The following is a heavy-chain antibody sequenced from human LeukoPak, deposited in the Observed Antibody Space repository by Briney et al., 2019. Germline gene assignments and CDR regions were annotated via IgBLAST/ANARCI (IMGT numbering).Heavy chain of an antibody. J-gene: IGHJ4*02. CDR3: AKRLVAAGPYFDY. V-gene: IGHV3-23*01. D-gene: IGHD6-13*01. CDR2: ISGSGSST. CDR1: GFTFSSYA. Sequence: PGGSLRLSCVASGFTFSSYAMSWVRQAPGKGLEWVSAISGSGSSTYYADSVKGRFTISRDNSKNTLFLQMNSLRAEDTAVYYCAKRLVAAGPYFDYRGQGTLVTVSS.